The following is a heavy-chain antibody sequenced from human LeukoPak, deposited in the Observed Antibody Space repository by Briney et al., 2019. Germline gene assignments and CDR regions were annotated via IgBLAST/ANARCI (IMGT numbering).Heavy chain of an antibody. J-gene: IGHJ4*02. V-gene: IGHV3-30*02. D-gene: IGHD1-26*01. CDR3: ARVGTNSGSYTFDY. CDR2: IRYDGSNK. CDR1: GFTFSSCA. Sequence: GGSLRLSCAASGFTFSSCAMNWVRQAPGKGLEWAAFIRYDGSNKYYADSVKGRFTISRDNAKNSLYLQMNSLRAEDTAVYYCARVGTNSGSYTFDYWGQGTLVTVSS.